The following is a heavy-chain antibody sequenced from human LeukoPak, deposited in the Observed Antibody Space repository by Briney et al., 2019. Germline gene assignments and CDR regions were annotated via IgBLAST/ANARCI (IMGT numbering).Heavy chain of an antibody. CDR2: IYYSGST. CDR1: GGSISSSSYY. J-gene: IGHJ5*02. Sequence: SETLSLTCTVSGGSISSSSYYWGWIRQPPGKGLEWIGSIYYSGSTYYNPSLKSRVTISVDTSKNQFSLKLSSVTAADTAVYYRARLRGFMIVVPWGQGTLVTVSS. CDR3: ARLRGFMIVVP. D-gene: IGHD3-22*01. V-gene: IGHV4-39*01.